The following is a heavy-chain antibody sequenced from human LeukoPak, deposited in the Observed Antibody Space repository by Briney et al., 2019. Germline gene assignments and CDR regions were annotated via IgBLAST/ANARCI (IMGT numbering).Heavy chain of an antibody. V-gene: IGHV3-23*01. J-gene: IGHJ4*02. Sequence: QTGGSLRLSCAASGFTFSSYAMRWVRRAPGKGLEWVSAISGSGGSTYYADSVKGRFTISRDNSKNTLYLQMNSLRAEDTAVYYCAKVEGLIGSYSNSWGQGTLVTVSS. CDR1: GFTFSSYA. CDR2: ISGSGGST. CDR3: AKVEGLIGSYSNS. D-gene: IGHD4-11*01.